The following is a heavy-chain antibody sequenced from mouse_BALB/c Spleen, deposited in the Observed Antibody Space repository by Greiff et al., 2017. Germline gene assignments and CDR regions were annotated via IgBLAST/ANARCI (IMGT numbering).Heavy chain of an antibody. CDR1: GFSLTGYG. V-gene: IGHV2-6-7*01. J-gene: IGHJ2*01. CDR2: IWGDGST. CDR3: ARWLLRGYFDY. Sequence: VMLVESGPGLVAPSQSLSITCTVSGFSLTGYGVNWVRQPPGKGLEWLGMIWGDGSTDYNSALNSRLSISKDNSKSQVFLKMNSLQTDDTARYYCARWLLRGYFDYWGQGTTLTVSS. D-gene: IGHD2-3*01.